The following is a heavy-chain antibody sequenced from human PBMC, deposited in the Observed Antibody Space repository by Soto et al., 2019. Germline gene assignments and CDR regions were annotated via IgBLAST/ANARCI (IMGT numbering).Heavy chain of an antibody. CDR3: ARLEGLATISYYFDF. D-gene: IGHD3-9*01. Sequence: QLQLQESGPGLVKPSETLSLTCSVSDDSINSDKYYWGWIRQPPGKGLEWIGSIYYRGNAYYNPSLQPRATISLYKSKSQFSLKLNSVTAADSAVYFCARLEGLATISYYFDFWGPGALVTVSS. J-gene: IGHJ4*02. CDR1: DDSINSDKYY. CDR2: IYYRGNA. V-gene: IGHV4-39*01.